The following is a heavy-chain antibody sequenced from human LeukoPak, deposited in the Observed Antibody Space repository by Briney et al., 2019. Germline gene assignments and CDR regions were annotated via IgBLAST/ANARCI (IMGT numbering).Heavy chain of an antibody. J-gene: IGHJ4*02. CDR1: GFTFSSHW. CDR2: IKQDGSEK. V-gene: IGHV3-7*01. Sequence: GGSLRLSCAASGFTFSSHWMSWVRQTPGKGLELVANIKQDGSEKYYVDSVKGRFTISRDNAKNSLYLQMNSLRAEDTSVYYCAREKYYDILTGYPHFDYWGQGTLVTVSS. CDR3: AREKYYDILTGYPHFDY. D-gene: IGHD3-9*01.